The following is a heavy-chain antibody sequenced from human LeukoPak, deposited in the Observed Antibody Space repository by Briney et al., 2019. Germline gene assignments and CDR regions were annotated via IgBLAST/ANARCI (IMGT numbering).Heavy chain of an antibody. D-gene: IGHD2-15*01. Sequence: ASVKVSCKASGGTFSSYAISWVRQAPGQGLEWMGGIIPIFGTANYAQKFQGRVTITADESTSTAYMELSSLRSEDTAAYYCAREVAGDAFDIWGQGTMVTVSP. V-gene: IGHV1-69*13. J-gene: IGHJ3*02. CDR3: AREVAGDAFDI. CDR1: GGTFSSYA. CDR2: IIPIFGTA.